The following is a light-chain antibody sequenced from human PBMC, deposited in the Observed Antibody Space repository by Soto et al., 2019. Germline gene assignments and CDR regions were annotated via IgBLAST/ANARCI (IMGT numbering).Light chain of an antibody. CDR1: QGIAPY. Sequence: DVQMTQSPSSLSAFVGDRVTITCRASQGIAPYLAWFQQKPGKDPKLLIYATSTLKSGVPSRFSGSGSGTYFTLTINSLQPEDVGTYYCQKYNSAPLTFGGGTKVEIK. V-gene: IGKV1-27*01. CDR2: ATS. CDR3: QKYNSAPLT. J-gene: IGKJ4*01.